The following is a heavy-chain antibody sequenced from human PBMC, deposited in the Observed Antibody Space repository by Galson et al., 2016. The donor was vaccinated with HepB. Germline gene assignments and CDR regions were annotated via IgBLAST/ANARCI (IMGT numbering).Heavy chain of an antibody. J-gene: IGHJ5*02. Sequence: SLRLSCAASGFTFSSYAMHWVRQAPGKGLEWVAVISFDGSNKYYADSVKGRFTISRDNSKNTLYLEMNSLRAEDTAVYYCARDNGDDAGCSVDRWGEGTLVTVS. CDR1: GFTFSSYA. V-gene: IGHV3-30-3*01. CDR2: ISFDGSNK. D-gene: IGHD1-20*01. CDR3: ARDNGDDAGCSVDR.